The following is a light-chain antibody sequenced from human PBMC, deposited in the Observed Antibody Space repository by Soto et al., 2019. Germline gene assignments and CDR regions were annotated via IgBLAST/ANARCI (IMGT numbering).Light chain of an antibody. Sequence: QSALTQPASVSGSPGQSITISCTGTTSDVGGYNYVSWHQQHPGKAPKLMIHEVRYRPSGVSNRFSGSKSGNTASLTISGLQAEDEADHYCSSYTRSGTLVFGGGTKLTVL. CDR3: SSYTRSGTLV. J-gene: IGLJ3*02. V-gene: IGLV2-14*01. CDR1: TSDVGGYNY. CDR2: EVR.